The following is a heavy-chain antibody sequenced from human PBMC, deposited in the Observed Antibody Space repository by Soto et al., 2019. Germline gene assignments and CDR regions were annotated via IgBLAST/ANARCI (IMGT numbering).Heavy chain of an antibody. CDR1: GGTFSSYA. D-gene: IGHD6-6*01. Sequence: VKVSCKASGGTFSSYAISWVRQAPGQGLEWMGGIIPIFGSANYAQNFQGRVTITADKSTTTTYMELSSLRSEDTAVYYCARSPYSSSSYFDYWGQGTPVTVSS. J-gene: IGHJ4*02. CDR3: ARSPYSSSSYFDY. CDR2: IIPIFGSA. V-gene: IGHV1-69*13.